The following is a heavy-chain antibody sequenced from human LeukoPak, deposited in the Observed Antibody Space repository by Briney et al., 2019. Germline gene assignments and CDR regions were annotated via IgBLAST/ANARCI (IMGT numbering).Heavy chain of an antibody. CDR1: GLRVSANY. Sequence: PGGSLRLSCVASGLRVSANYMYWVRQGPGKGLEWVSVIYTSGSAYYADSVKGRFTISRDNSKNTLYLQMNSLRAEDTAVYYCAKDSVRYFDWLSPDLYFDYWGQGTLVTVSS. J-gene: IGHJ4*02. CDR3: AKDSVRYFDWLSPDLYFDY. V-gene: IGHV3-53*01. CDR2: IYTSGSA. D-gene: IGHD3-9*01.